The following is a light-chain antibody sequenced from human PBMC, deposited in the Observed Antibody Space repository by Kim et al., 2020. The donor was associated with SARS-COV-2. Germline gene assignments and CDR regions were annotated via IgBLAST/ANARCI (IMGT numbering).Light chain of an antibody. CDR3: QLSYSTPL. CDR2: AAS. J-gene: IGKJ3*01. V-gene: IGKV1-39*01. Sequence: SASVGDRVTITCRASQSISSYLNWYQHKPGKAPKLLIYAASSLQSGVPSRFSGSGSGTDFTLTISSLQPEDCATYYCQLSYSTPLFGPGTKVDIK. CDR1: QSISSY.